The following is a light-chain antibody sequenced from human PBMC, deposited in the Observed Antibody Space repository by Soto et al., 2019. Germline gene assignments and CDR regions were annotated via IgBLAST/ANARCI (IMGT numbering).Light chain of an antibody. V-gene: IGKV3-11*01. J-gene: IGKJ4*01. Sequence: DIVLTQSPATLSLSPGERATLSWRASQSVSSYLAWYQQKPGQAPRLLIYDASNRATGIPARFSGSGSGTDFTLTISSLEPEDFAVYYCQQRSNWPPLTFCGGTKVDIK. CDR3: QQRSNWPPLT. CDR2: DAS. CDR1: QSVSSY.